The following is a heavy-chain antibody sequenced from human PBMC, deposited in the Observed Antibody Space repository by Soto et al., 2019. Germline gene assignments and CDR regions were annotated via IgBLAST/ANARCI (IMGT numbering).Heavy chain of an antibody. V-gene: IGHV2-5*02. CDR3: VSGSFPNWFDP. Sequence: QITLKESGPTLVKPTQTLTLTCTFSGFSLSTNGVGVGWIRQPPGEALEWLTLLYWDGNKRYSPSLKSRLTTTKDTSKSQVVLTMSNMDPVDTATYYCVSGSFPNWFDPWGQGTLVTVSS. CDR2: LYWDGNK. D-gene: IGHD3-10*01. CDR1: GFSLSTNGVG. J-gene: IGHJ5*02.